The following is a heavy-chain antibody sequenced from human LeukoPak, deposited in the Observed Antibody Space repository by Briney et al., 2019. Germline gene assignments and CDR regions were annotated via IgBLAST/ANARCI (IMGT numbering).Heavy chain of an antibody. CDR3: AKVTRKSCGGDCYPFDY. J-gene: IGHJ4*02. V-gene: IGHV3-23*01. Sequence: GGSLRLSCVASGFTFSSYAMSWVRQAPARGLEWVSSLRGDGDTFYADSVKGRFTISRDNSKNTLYLQMNSLRAEDTAVYYCAKVTRKSCGGDCYPFDYWGQGTLVTVSS. D-gene: IGHD2-21*02. CDR2: LRGDGDT. CDR1: GFTFSSYA.